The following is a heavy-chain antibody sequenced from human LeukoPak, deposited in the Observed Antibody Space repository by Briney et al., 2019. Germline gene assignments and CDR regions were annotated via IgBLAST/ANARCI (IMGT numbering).Heavy chain of an antibody. Sequence: GGSLRLSCAASGFTFSSYAMHWVRQAPGKGLEYVSAISSNGGSTYYANSVKGRFTISRDNSKNTLYLQMGSLRAEDMAVYYCARDPGLRQYYYYYMDVWGKGTTVTVSS. D-gene: IGHD4-17*01. CDR1: GFTFSSYA. CDR3: ARDPGLRQYYYYYMDV. J-gene: IGHJ6*03. CDR2: ISSNGGST. V-gene: IGHV3-64*01.